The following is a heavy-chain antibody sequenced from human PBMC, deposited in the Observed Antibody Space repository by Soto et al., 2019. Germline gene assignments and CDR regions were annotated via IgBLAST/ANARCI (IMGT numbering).Heavy chain of an antibody. J-gene: IGHJ4*02. CDR2: IIPIFGTP. CDR1: GGTFSNYA. D-gene: IGHD3-16*01. Sequence: QVLLVQSGAEVKKPGSSVKVSCKASGGTFSNYAITWVRQAPGQGLEWMGGIIPIFGTPNYAQKFQGRVTITEDESTSTAYMELSSLKSEATAVYYCARVPYEYIWGAYSHWGQGTLVTVSS. CDR3: ARVPYEYIWGAYSH. V-gene: IGHV1-69*01.